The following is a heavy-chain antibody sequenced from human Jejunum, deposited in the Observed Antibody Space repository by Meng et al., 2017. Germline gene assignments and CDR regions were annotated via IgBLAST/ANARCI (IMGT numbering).Heavy chain of an antibody. J-gene: IGHJ4*02. CDR2: INHSGSS. CDR3: VREKRRTYYFDY. Sequence: QVRLQQWGAGRLKPSETLSLTCAVYGGSFSGYYWSWVRQSPGKGLEWIAEINHSGSSNYNPSFQSRVTISVDRPRNQFSLKLSSVTAADTGVYYCVREKRRTYYFDYWGQGTLVTVSS. V-gene: IGHV4-34*02. CDR1: GGSFSGYY. D-gene: IGHD3-16*01.